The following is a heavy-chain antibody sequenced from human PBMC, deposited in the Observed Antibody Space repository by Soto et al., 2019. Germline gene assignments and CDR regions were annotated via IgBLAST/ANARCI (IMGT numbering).Heavy chain of an antibody. D-gene: IGHD4-4*01. Sequence: QVQLVESGGGVVQPGRSLRLSCAASGFSFRNSAMHWVRQAPGKGLEWVAMISFDGSNKYYADSVRGRFTISSNNPKKTPIPTMNRLRTEETAVYFWARDVTPHSNPSWFDPWGQGTLVAVSS. CDR1: GFSFRNSA. J-gene: IGHJ5*02. V-gene: IGHV3-30*04. CDR2: ISFDGSNK. CDR3: ARDVTPHSNPSWFDP.